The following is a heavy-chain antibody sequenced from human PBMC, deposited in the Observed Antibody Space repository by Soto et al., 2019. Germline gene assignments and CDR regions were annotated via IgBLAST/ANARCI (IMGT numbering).Heavy chain of an antibody. CDR1: GYSFRSYD. D-gene: IGHD2-8*01. J-gene: IGHJ5*01. CDR3: ARVRAYAVSLDP. CDR2: VHPETGST. Sequence: SSVKVSCKGSGYSFRSYDITWGRQGPGQGLEWMGWVHPETGSTGYAQRFQGRVSMTSDTSRNTTYMELSDLRVEDTAVYYCARVRAYAVSLDPWGPGT. V-gene: IGHV1-8*02.